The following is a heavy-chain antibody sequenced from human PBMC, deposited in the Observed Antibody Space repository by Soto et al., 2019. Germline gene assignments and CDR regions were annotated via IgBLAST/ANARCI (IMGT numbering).Heavy chain of an antibody. CDR1: RFTFSSYS. CDR2: ISGSGDNT. D-gene: IGHD3-16*01. Sequence: GGSLRLSCAASRFTFSSYSMSWVRQAPGKGLEWVSAISGSGDNTYYADSVKGRFTISRDNSKNTLYLQMNSLRAGDTAVYYCAKDSSARSVGVLFDYWGQGTLVTVSS. V-gene: IGHV3-23*01. CDR3: AKDSSARSVGVLFDY. J-gene: IGHJ4*02.